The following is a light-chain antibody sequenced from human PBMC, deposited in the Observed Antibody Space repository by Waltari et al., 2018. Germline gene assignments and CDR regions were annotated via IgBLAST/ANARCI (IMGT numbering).Light chain of an antibody. V-gene: IGKV1-16*02. CDR1: QSINTF. CDR3: QQYNSFPPT. Sequence: CRASQSINTFLAWFQQKAGTAPWSLIYAASTLQSGVSSNFSGSVSGTNFTLTFSSLQPEDCATYYGQQYNSFPPTFGGGTRVEI. J-gene: IGKJ4*01. CDR2: AAS.